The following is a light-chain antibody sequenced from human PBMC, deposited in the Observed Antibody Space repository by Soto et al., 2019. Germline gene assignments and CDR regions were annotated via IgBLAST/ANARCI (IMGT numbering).Light chain of an antibody. V-gene: IGKV3-20*01. CDR2: GAS. J-gene: IGKJ2*01. Sequence: DIVLTQSPGTLSLSPGERATLSCRTSQSLTSSYLAWYQQKPGRAPRLLIYGASSRVTGIPDMFSGSGSGTDFTLTISRLEPEDFAVYYCQQYESSPPSYTFGQGTKLEIK. CDR3: QQYESSPPSYT. CDR1: QSLTSSY.